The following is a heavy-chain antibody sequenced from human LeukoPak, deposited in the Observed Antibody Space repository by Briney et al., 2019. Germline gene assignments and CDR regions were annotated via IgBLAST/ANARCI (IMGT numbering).Heavy chain of an antibody. D-gene: IGHD6-13*01. V-gene: IGHV3-7*01. Sequence: GGSLRLSCAASGFTFSSYWMSWVRQAPGKGLEWVANINQDGSEKYYVDSVKGRFTISRDNAKNSLYLQMNSLRAEDTAVYYYATTLGYSSSWYPDYWGQGTLVTVSS. CDR3: ATTLGYSSSWYPDY. J-gene: IGHJ4*02. CDR1: GFTFSSYW. CDR2: INQDGSEK.